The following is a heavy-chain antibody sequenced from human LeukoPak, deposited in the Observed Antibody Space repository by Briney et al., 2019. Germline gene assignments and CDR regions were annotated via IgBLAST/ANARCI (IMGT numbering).Heavy chain of an antibody. V-gene: IGHV3-30*04. Sequence: GGSLRLSCAASGFTFSSYAMHWVRQAPGKGLEWVAVISYDGSNKYYADSVKGRFTISRDNSKNTLYLQMNSLRAEDTAVYYCARDEYYYGSGSYPYHHWGQGTLVTVSS. J-gene: IGHJ4*02. CDR1: GFTFSSYA. CDR3: ARDEYYYGSGSYPYHH. CDR2: ISYDGSNK. D-gene: IGHD3-10*01.